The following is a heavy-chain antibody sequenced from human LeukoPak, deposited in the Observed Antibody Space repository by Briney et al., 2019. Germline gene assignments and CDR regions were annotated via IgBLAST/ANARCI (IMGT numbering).Heavy chain of an antibody. CDR3: ARRNHLNYYDSSGYSWWYFDL. CDR2: IYYSGST. Sequence: SETLSLTCTVSGGSISSYYWSWIRQPPGKGLEWIGYIYYSGSTNYNPSLKSRVTISVDTSKNQFSLKLSSVTAADTAVYYCARRNHLNYYDSSGYSWWYFDLWGRGTLATVSS. CDR1: GGSISSYY. J-gene: IGHJ2*01. V-gene: IGHV4-59*01. D-gene: IGHD3-22*01.